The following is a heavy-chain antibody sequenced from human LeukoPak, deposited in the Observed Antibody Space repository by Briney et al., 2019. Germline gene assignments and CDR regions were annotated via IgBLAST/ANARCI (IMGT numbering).Heavy chain of an antibody. CDR2: IRSKAYGGTT. D-gene: IGHD3-10*01. Sequence: GGSLRLSCTASGFTFGDYAMSWFRQAPGKGLEWVGFIRSKAYGGTTEYAASVKGRFTISIDDSNSIAYLQMNSLKTEDTAVYYCTIVRPRGGDYWGQGTLVTVSS. CDR3: TIVRPRGGDY. CDR1: GFTFGDYA. J-gene: IGHJ4*02. V-gene: IGHV3-49*03.